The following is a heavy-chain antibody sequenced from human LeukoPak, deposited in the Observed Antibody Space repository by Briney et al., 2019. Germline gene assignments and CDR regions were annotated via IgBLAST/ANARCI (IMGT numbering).Heavy chain of an antibody. CDR2: ISSSGSTI. J-gene: IGHJ4*02. D-gene: IGHD4-23*01. Sequence: PGGSLRLSCAASGFTFSSYEMHWVRQAPGKGLEWVSYISSSGSTIYYADSVKGRFTISRDKAKNSLYLQMNSLRAEDTAVYYCARDYGGSSPFDYWGQGTLVTVSS. V-gene: IGHV3-48*03. CDR1: GFTFSSYE. CDR3: ARDYGGSSPFDY.